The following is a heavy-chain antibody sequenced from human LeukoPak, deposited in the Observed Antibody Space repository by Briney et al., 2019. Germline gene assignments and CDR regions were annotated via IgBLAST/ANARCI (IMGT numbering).Heavy chain of an antibody. J-gene: IGHJ4*02. CDR1: GFTFSNAW. V-gene: IGHV3-15*07. CDR3: TTDRYSGSAKDY. CDR2: IKSKPEGGPT. Sequence: GGSLRLSCAASGFTFSNAWMNWVRQAPGKGLEWVGRIKSKPEGGPTDYAAPVKGRFTISRDDSKNTLYLQMNSLKTEDTAVYYCTTDRYSGSAKDYWGQGTLVTVSS. D-gene: IGHD1-26*01.